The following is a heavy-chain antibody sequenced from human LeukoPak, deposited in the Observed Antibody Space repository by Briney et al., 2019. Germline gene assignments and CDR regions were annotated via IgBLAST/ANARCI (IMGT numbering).Heavy chain of an antibody. CDR1: GFSFYTYT. Sequence: GGSLRLSSAASGFSFYTYTMNWVRQAPGRGLEWVSSISGSGLYIFYADSVKGRFTISRDNAKNTLYLQMNSLRAEYTSLYFCAGVSYSSSAFEKYFFDSWGQGTLVTVSA. J-gene: IGHJ4*02. CDR2: ISGSGLYI. CDR3: AGVSYSSSAFEKYFFDS. D-gene: IGHD6-6*01. V-gene: IGHV3-21*01.